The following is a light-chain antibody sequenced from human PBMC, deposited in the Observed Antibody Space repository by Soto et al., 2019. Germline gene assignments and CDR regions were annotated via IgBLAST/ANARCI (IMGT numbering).Light chain of an antibody. V-gene: IGLV3-1*01. CDR2: QDT. J-gene: IGLJ2*01. CDR1: KLGDKY. Sequence: SYELTQPPSVSVSPGQTASITCSGDKLGDKYVCWYQQKPGQSPVLVIYQDTKRPSGIPERFSGSNSGNTATLTISGTQGMDEADYYCQAWDSSTVVFGGGTKVT. CDR3: QAWDSSTVV.